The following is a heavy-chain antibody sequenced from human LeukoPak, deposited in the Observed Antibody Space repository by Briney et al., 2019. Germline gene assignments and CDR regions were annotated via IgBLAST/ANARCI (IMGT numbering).Heavy chain of an antibody. CDR3: ARTISPSRGNFGY. Sequence: SETLSLTCTVSGGSISGTSYYWGWIRQPPGKGLEWIGSIYYSGNTYYNPSLKSRVSISVDTSKNHFSLMLNSVTAADTAVYYCARTISPSRGNFGYWGQGTLVTVSS. V-gene: IGHV4-39*02. D-gene: IGHD3-3*02. J-gene: IGHJ4*02. CDR2: IYYSGNT. CDR1: GGSISGTSYY.